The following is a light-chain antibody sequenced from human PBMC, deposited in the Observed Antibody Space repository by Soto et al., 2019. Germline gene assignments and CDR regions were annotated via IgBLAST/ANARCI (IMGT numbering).Light chain of an antibody. J-gene: IGLJ1*01. CDR3: CSYAGSYTFV. V-gene: IGLV2-11*01. CDR2: DVT. CDR1: SSDVGGYNY. Sequence: QSALTQPRSVSGSPGQSVTFSCTGTSSDVGGYNYVSWYQQHPGKAPKLMIYDVTKRPSGVPDRFPGSKSGNTASLTISGLQAEDEADYYCCSYAGSYTFVFATGTKLTVL.